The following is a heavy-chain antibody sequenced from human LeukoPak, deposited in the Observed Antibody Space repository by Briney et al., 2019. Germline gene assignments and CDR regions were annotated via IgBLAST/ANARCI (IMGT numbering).Heavy chain of an antibody. CDR1: GGSIRSDY. Sequence: PSETLSLTCTVSGGSIRSDYWSWIRQPPGKGLEWIGYIYYSGTTKSGSTNYNPSLKCRVTISVDTSKSQFSLRVNSVTAADTAVYYCAGGRTYATRFDYWGREPWSPSPQ. J-gene: IGHJ4*02. D-gene: IGHD2-2*01. CDR2: IYYSGTTKSGST. V-gene: IGHV4-59*01. CDR3: AGGRTYATRFDY.